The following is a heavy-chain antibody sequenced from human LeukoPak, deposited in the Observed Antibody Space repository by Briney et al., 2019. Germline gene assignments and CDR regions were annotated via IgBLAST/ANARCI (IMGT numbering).Heavy chain of an antibody. D-gene: IGHD2-2*01. CDR2: IYYSGST. J-gene: IGHJ6*03. V-gene: IGHV4-59*11. CDR3: AREVVVPAAISHDYYYMDV. CDR1: GGSISSHY. Sequence: SETLSLTCTVSGGSISSHYWSWIRQPPGKGLEWIGYIYYSGSTNYNPSLKSRVTISVDTSKNQFSLKLSSVTAADTAVYYCAREVVVPAAISHDYYYMDVWGKGTTVTVSS.